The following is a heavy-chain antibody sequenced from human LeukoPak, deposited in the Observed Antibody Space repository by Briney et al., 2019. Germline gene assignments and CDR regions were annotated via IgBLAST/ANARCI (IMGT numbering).Heavy chain of an antibody. J-gene: IGHJ6*03. CDR2: INRSGIT. CDR1: DESFNNYF. Sequence: SETLSLTCTVYDESFNNYFWNWIRQSPGMGLEWIGEINRSGITSYNPSLKGRLTMSADMSKNQFSLNLTSVTAADTAVYFCARGRKYYDILTGYYRPSHYFYMDVWGNGTTVTVSS. CDR3: ARGRKYYDILTGYYRPSHYFYMDV. D-gene: IGHD3-9*01. V-gene: IGHV4-34*01.